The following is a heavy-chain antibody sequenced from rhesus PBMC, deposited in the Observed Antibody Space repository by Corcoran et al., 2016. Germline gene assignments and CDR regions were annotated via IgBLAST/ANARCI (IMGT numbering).Heavy chain of an antibody. V-gene: IGHV3-54*02. CDR1: GFTFSGSA. CDR3: TRFDY. J-gene: IGHJ4*01. CDR2: ISSDGREK. Sequence: EVQLVESGGGLVQPGGSLRLSCAASGFTFSGSAFHWVRQAPGKGLEWVAVISSDGREKYHADSVKERITISRDNSKKTLYLQMNNLKLEDTAVYYCTRFDYWGQGVVVTVSS.